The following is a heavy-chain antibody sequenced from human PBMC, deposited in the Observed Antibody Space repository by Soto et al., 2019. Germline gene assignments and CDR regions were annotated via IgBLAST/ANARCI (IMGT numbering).Heavy chain of an antibody. J-gene: IGHJ4*02. CDR2: ISAYNGNT. CDR3: AREGRDILTGPTADGIDC. CDR1: GYTFTSYV. V-gene: IGHV1-18*01. Sequence: ASVKVSCKASGYTFTSYVISWVRQAPGQGLEWMGWISAYNGNTNYAQKLQGRVTMTTDTSTSTAYMELRSLRSDDTAVYYCAREGRDILTGPTADGIDCWGQGTLVTVSS. D-gene: IGHD3-9*01.